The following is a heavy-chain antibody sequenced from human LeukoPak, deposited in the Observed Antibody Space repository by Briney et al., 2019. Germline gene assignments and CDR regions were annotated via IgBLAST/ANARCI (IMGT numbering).Heavy chain of an antibody. J-gene: IGHJ4*02. V-gene: IGHV4-34*01. CDR1: GGSFSGYY. Sequence: PSETLSLTCAVYGGSFSGYYWSWIRQPPGKGLEWIGEINHSGSTNYNPSLKSRVTISVDTSKNQFSLKLSSVTAADTAVYYCARDSPREPLDYWGQGTLVTVSS. D-gene: IGHD1-26*01. CDR3: ARDSPREPLDY. CDR2: INHSGST.